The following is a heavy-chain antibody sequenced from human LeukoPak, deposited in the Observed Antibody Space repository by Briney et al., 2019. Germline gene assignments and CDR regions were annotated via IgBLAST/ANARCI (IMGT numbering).Heavy chain of an antibody. CDR1: GGTFSSYA. D-gene: IGHD4-17*01. CDR3: ASAYGDYTSDIYYYGMDV. Sequence: SVKVSCKASGGTFSSYAISWVRQAPGQGLERMGGIIPIFGTANYAQKFQGRVTITADESTSTAYMELSSLRSEDTAVYYCASAYGDYTSDIYYYGMDVWGKGTTVTVSS. CDR2: IIPIFGTA. V-gene: IGHV1-69*13. J-gene: IGHJ6*04.